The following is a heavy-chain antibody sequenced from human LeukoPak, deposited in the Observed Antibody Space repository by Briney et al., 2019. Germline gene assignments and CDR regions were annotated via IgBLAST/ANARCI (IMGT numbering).Heavy chain of an antibody. CDR2: IYYSGST. CDR1: GDSISRNSYY. D-gene: IGHD5-18*01. V-gene: IGHV4-39*07. CDR3: ARHSPAMVTADAFDI. J-gene: IGHJ3*02. Sequence: PSETLSLTCTVSGDSISRNSYYWGWIRQPPGKGLEWIGNIYYSGSTYYSPSLKSRVTISVDPSKNQFSLKLSSVTAADTAMYYCARHSPAMVTADAFDIWGQGTMVTVSS.